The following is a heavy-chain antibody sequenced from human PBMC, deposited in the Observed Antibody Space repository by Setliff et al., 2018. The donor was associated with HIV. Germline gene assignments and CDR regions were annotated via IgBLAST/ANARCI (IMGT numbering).Heavy chain of an antibody. V-gene: IGHV4-61*02. D-gene: IGHD3-3*01. CDR3: ARESPRNYYYNFWSGYPSYFDY. CDR1: GGSISSGSYF. J-gene: IGHJ4*02. CDR2: IYSSGIT. Sequence: PSETLSLTCTVSGGSISSGSYFWNWIRQPAGKGLEWIGRIYSSGITNYNPSLKSRVTISVDTSRNQFSLNLNSVTAADTAVYYCARESPRNYYYNFWSGYPSYFDYWGQGTLGTVS.